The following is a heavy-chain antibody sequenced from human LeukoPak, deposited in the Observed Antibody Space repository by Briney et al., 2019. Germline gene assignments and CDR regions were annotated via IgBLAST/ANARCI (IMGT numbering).Heavy chain of an antibody. CDR2: AYYRSKWYN. CDR1: GDSVSSNSAA. CDR3: ARDASSGSYYGYYYYYGMDV. J-gene: IGHJ6*02. D-gene: IGHD3-10*01. V-gene: IGHV6-1*01. Sequence: SQALSLTCAISGDSVSSNSAAWNWIRQSPSRGLEWLGRAYYRSKWYNDYAVSVKSRITINPDTSKNQFSLQLNSVTPEDTAVYYCARDASSGSYYGYYYYYGMDVWGQGTTVTVSS.